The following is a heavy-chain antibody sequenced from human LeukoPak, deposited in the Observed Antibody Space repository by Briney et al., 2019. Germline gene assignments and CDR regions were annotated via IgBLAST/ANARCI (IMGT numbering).Heavy chain of an antibody. CDR2: ISSSNSYI. V-gene: IGHV3-21*01. CDR3: ARDGIVGATAFDY. CDR1: GFTFSSYS. D-gene: IGHD1-26*01. Sequence: GGSLRLSCAASGFTFSSYSMNWVRQAPGKGLEWVSSISSSNSYIYYAASVKGRFTISRDNAKNSLYLQMNSLRAEDTAVYYCARDGIVGATAFDYWGQGTLVTVSS. J-gene: IGHJ4*02.